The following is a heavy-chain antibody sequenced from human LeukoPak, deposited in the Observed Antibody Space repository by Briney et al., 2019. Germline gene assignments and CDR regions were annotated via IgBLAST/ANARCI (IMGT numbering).Heavy chain of an antibody. CDR1: GGPISSYY. D-gene: IGHD3-3*01. CDR2: IYYSGST. CDR3: ARSRTIFGVVIIGGWFDP. V-gene: IGHV4-59*08. J-gene: IGHJ5*02. Sequence: PSETLSLTCTVSGGPISSYYWSWIRQPPGKGLEWIGYIYYSGSTNYNPSLKSRVTISVDTSKNQFSLKLSSVTAADTAVYYCARSRTIFGVVIIGGWFDPWGQGTLVTVSS.